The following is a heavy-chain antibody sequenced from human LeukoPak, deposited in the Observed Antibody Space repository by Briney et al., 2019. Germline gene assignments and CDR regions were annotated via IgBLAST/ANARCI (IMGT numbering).Heavy chain of an antibody. CDR1: GFTFSSYW. D-gene: IGHD6-19*01. V-gene: IGHV3-7*03. CDR3: AREKVYSSARGTTFDY. Sequence: GGSLRLSCAASGFTFSSYWMSWVRQAPGKGLEWVANIKQDGSEKYYVDSVKGRFTISRDNAKNSLYLQMNSLRAEDTAVYYCAREKVYSSARGTTFDYWGRGTLVTVSS. J-gene: IGHJ4*02. CDR2: IKQDGSEK.